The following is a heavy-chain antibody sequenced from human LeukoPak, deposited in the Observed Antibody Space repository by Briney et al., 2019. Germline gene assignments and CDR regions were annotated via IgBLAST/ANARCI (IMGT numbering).Heavy chain of an antibody. Sequence: SETLSLTCTVSGGSISSYYWSWIRQPAGKGLEWIGRIYTSGSTNYNPSLKSRVTMSVDTSKNQFSLKLSSVTAADTAAYYCARGTSWGDFWSGYYPNWFDPWGQGTLVTVSS. CDR3: ARGTSWGDFWSGYYPNWFDP. CDR2: IYTSGST. D-gene: IGHD3-3*01. J-gene: IGHJ5*02. V-gene: IGHV4-4*07. CDR1: GGSISSYY.